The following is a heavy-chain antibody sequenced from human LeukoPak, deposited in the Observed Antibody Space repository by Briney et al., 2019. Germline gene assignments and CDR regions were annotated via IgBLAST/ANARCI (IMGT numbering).Heavy chain of an antibody. CDR3: TRDGIPETNWSGYYIDY. CDR1: GFTFSSYA. V-gene: IGHV3-49*04. J-gene: IGHJ4*02. CDR2: IRSRTHGGTT. D-gene: IGHD3-3*01. Sequence: GGSLRLSCAASGFTFSSYAMSWVRQAPGKGLEWVGFIRSRTHGGTTEFAAPVKDRFSISRDDSKRIAYLQMNSLKTEDTAVYYCTRDGIPETNWSGYYIDYWGQGTLVTVSS.